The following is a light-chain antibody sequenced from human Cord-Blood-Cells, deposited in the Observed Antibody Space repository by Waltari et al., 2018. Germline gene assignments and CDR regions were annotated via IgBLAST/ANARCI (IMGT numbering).Light chain of an antibody. V-gene: IGLV3-19*01. CDR2: GKN. Sequence: SSELTQDPAVSVALGQTVRITCQGDSLSSYYASWYQQKPGQAPVLVIYGKNNRPSGIPDRFSGSSSGNTASLTITGARAEDEADYYCNSRDSSGNHLVFGGGTKLTVL. CDR3: NSRDSSGNHLV. CDR1: SLSSYY. J-gene: IGLJ3*02.